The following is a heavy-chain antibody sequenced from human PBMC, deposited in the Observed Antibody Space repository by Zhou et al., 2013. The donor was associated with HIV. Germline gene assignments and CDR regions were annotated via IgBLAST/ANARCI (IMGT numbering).Heavy chain of an antibody. V-gene: IGHV1-18*01. CDR3: ARAGSLPI. J-gene: IGHJ3*01. CDR2: ISSYNGDT. CDR1: GYSFTSYG. Sequence: QVQLVQSGAEVKKPGASVKVSCKASGYSFTSYGFSWVRQAPGQGLEWMGWISSYNGDTKYADNLQGRVTMTTDTSTNTVYMELRSLRSDDTAVYYCARAGSLPIWGQGTMVTVS.